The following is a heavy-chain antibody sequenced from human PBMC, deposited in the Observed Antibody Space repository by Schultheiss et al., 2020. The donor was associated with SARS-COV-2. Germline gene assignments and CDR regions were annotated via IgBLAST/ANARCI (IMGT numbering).Heavy chain of an antibody. D-gene: IGHD3-22*01. Sequence: SETLSLTCTVSGGSISSYYWSWIRQPPGKGLEWIGYIYYSGSTNYNPSLKSRVTISVDTSKDQFSLKLNSVTAADTAVYYCARISSNGYFSWCFDLWGRGTLVTVSS. J-gene: IGHJ2*01. CDR1: GGSISSYY. CDR2: IYYSGST. CDR3: ARISSNGYFSWCFDL. V-gene: IGHV4-59*01.